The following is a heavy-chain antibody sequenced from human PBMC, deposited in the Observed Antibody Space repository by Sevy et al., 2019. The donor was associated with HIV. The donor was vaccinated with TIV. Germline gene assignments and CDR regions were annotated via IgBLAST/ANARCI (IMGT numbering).Heavy chain of an antibody. CDR1: RFTFSDYY. V-gene: IGHV3-11*01. CDR2: ISSSGSTI. D-gene: IGHD3-16*02. J-gene: IGHJ4*02. CDR3: ARDARLRLGELSLYLFDY. Sequence: GGSLRLSCAASRFTFSDYYMSWIRQAPGKGLEWVSYISSSGSTIYYADSVKGRFTISRDNAKNSLYLQMNSLRAEDTAVYYCARDARLRLGELSLYLFDYWGQGTLVTVSS.